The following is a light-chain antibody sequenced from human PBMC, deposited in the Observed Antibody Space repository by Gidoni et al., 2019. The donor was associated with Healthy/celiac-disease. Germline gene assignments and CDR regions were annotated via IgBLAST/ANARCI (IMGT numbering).Light chain of an antibody. Sequence: QSALTQPASVSESPGQSITISCTGTSSDVGGYNYVSWYQQHPGKAPKLMMYDVSNRPSGISNRFSGSKSGNTASLTISGLQAKEEADYYCNSYTSSSTWVFGGGTKLTVL. J-gene: IGLJ3*02. CDR2: DVS. CDR1: SSDVGGYNY. CDR3: NSYTSSSTWV. V-gene: IGLV2-14*03.